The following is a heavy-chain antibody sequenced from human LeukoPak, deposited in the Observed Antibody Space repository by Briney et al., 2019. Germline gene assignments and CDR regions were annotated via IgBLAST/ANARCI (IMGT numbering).Heavy chain of an antibody. CDR1: GFTFSSYG. CDR3: ARPLGYCSSTSCSETPQPSTNYEYFQH. D-gene: IGHD2-2*01. V-gene: IGHV3-33*01. J-gene: IGHJ1*01. Sequence: PGGSLRLSCAASGFTFSSYGMHWVRQAPGKGLEWVAVIWYDGSNKYYADSVKGRFTISRDNSKNTLYLQMNSLRAEDTAVYYCARPLGYCSSTSCSETPQPSTNYEYFQHWGQGTLVTVSS. CDR2: IWYDGSNK.